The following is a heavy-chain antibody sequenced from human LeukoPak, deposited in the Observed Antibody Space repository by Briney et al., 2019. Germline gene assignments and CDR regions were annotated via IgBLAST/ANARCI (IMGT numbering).Heavy chain of an antibody. Sequence: GRSLRLSCAASGFTFSNYALHWVRQAPGKGLEWVAVISYDGSNKFYADSVKGRFTISRDISKNTLYLQMNNLRAEDTAVYYCASFYYNSGYGAFDIWGQGTVVTVSS. V-gene: IGHV3-30*14. D-gene: IGHD3-10*01. CDR1: GFTFSNYA. CDR2: ISYDGSNK. CDR3: ASFYYNSGYGAFDI. J-gene: IGHJ3*02.